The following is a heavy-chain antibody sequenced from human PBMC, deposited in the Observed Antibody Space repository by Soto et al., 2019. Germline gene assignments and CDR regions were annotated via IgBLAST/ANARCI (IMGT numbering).Heavy chain of an antibody. J-gene: IGHJ4*02. CDR1: GGSVSDKTYY. CDR2: VYYSGTT. Sequence: QVQLQESGPGLLKPSEPLSLTCSVSGGSVSDKTYYWSWIRQPPGKRLEWIGYVYYSGTTNYNPSLKSRVTISVDLSKNRFSLRLSSVTTADTALYYCARTTAVPNTLRSRYFFDYWGQGTLVTVSS. CDR3: ARTTAVPNTLRSRYFFDY. V-gene: IGHV4-61*01. D-gene: IGHD4-17*01.